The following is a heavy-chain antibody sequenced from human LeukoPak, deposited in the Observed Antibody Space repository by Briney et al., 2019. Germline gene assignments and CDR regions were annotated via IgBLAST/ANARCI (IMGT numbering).Heavy chain of an antibody. Sequence: SETLSLTCTVSGGSISSSSYYWGWIRQPPGKGLEWIGSIYYSGSTYYNPSLKSRVTISVDTSKNQFSLKLSSVTAADTAVYYCARGLAIGRGGRNWFDPWGQGTLVTVSS. CDR2: IYYSGST. CDR3: ARGLAIGRGGRNWFDP. V-gene: IGHV4-39*07. J-gene: IGHJ5*02. CDR1: GGSISSSSYY.